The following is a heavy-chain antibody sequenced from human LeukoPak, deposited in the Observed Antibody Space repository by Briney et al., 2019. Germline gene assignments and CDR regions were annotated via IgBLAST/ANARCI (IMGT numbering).Heavy chain of an antibody. J-gene: IGHJ4*02. CDR1: GFTFSSYA. V-gene: IGHV3-23*01. Sequence: GGSLRLSCAASGFTFSSYAMSWVRQAPGKGLEWVSAISGSGGSTYYADSVKGRFTISRDNSKNRLYLQMNSLRAEDTAVYYCAKDLLYLAYDILTGYYGVDYWGQGTLVTVSS. CDR3: AKDLLYLAYDILTGYYGVDY. D-gene: IGHD3-9*01. CDR2: ISGSGGST.